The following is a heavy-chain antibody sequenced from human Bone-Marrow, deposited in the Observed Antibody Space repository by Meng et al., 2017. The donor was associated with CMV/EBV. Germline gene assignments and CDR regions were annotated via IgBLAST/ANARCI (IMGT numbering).Heavy chain of an antibody. CDR3: TRGGYYYDSADTFDI. CDR1: GFTFTDYY. CDR2: INPDRGDT. J-gene: IGHJ3*02. V-gene: IGHV1-2*02. D-gene: IGHD3-22*01. Sequence: ASVKVSCKASGFTFTDYYIHWVRQAPGQGREWMGWINPDRGDTNYVEKFQGRVTVTRDTSIRTVFMELSSLTSDDTAMYYCTRGGYYYDSADTFDIWGQGTVVTVSS.